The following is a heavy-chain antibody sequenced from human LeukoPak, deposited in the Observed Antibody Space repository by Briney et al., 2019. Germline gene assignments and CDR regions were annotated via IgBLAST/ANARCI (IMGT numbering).Heavy chain of an antibody. D-gene: IGHD4/OR15-4a*01. Sequence: SQTLSLTCAISGDSVSSNSVTWNWIRQSPSRGLEWLGRTYYRSTWYNDYAVSVRGRITVNPDTSKDQFSLHLNSVTPEDTAVYYCARDHSGTNYVMDWGQGTLVTVSS. V-gene: IGHV6-1*01. J-gene: IGHJ4*02. CDR2: TYYRSTWYN. CDR1: GDSVSSNSVT. CDR3: ARDHSGTNYVMD.